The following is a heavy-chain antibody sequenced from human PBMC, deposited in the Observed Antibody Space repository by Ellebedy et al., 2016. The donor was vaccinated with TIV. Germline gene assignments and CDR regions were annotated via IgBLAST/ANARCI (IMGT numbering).Heavy chain of an antibody. J-gene: IGHJ4*02. D-gene: IGHD3-10*01. CDR2: VYHTGST. CDR1: AASVSSCRYY. Sequence: MPSETLSLTCTVSAASVSSCRYYRTCTRQPPGKGPEWIGYVYHTGSTNYNPSLRSRVTLAVDTPKNEFSLKLSSVTTADTAIYYCARDGVEDYFDYWGQGLLVTVSS. V-gene: IGHV4-61*01. CDR3: ARDGVEDYFDY.